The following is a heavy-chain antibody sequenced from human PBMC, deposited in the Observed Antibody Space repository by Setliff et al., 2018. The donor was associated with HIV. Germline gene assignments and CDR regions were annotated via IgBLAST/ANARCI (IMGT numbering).Heavy chain of an antibody. J-gene: IGHJ4*02. CDR1: IRSGSYY. CDR3: ARDNHGFPVD. CDR2: IFGSGVT. D-gene: IGHD5-12*01. Sequence: PSETLSLTCSGSIRSGSYYWTWIRQPAGKGLEWIGRIFGSGVTNYNTSLESRVTMSLDTSRNHLSLRLRSVTAADTAVYYCARDNHGFPVDWGRGTLVTVSS. V-gene: IGHV4-61*02.